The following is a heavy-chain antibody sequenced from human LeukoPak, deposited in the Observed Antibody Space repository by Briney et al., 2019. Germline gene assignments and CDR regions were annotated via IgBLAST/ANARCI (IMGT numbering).Heavy chain of an antibody. CDR2: INPNSGGT. V-gene: IGHV1-2*02. J-gene: IGHJ5*02. Sequence: GASVQVSCKASGYTFTGYYMHWVRQAPGQGLEWMGWINPNSGGTNYAQKFQGRVTMTRDTSISTAYMELSRLRSDDTAVYYCARSTVVSPWFDPWGQGTLVTVSS. CDR1: GYTFTGYY. D-gene: IGHD4-23*01. CDR3: ARSTVVSPWFDP.